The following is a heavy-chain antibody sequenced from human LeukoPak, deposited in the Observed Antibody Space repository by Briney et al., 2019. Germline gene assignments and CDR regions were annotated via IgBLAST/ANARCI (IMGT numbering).Heavy chain of an antibody. CDR1: GFTFYDYG. V-gene: IGHV3-23*01. CDR3: AKPISGGLAVTADWFHP. CDR2: INANSGTT. D-gene: IGHD6-19*01. Sequence: PGGSLRLSCAASGFTFYDYGMSWVRQAPGKGLEWVSTINANSGTTSYAASVGGRFTISRDNSKNTLYIQLTTLRADDTATYYCAKPISGGLAVTADWFHPWGQGTLVVVSS. J-gene: IGHJ5*01.